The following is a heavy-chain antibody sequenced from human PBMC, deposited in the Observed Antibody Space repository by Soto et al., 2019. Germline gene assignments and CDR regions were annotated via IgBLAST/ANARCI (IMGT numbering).Heavy chain of an antibody. V-gene: IGHV3-33*01. CDR3: ARERSSSWYLIDY. CDR1: GFTFSSYG. J-gene: IGHJ4*02. D-gene: IGHD6-13*01. CDR2: IWYDGSNK. Sequence: GGSLRLSCAASGFTFSSYGMHWVRQAPGKGLEWVAVIWYDGSNKYYADSVKGRFTISRDNSKNTLYLQMNSLRAEDTAVYYCARERSSSWYLIDYWGQGTLVTVSS.